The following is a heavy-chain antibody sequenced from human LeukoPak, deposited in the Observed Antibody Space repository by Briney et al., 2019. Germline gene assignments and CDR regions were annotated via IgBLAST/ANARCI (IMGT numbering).Heavy chain of an antibody. Sequence: SETLSLTRTVSGGSISSYYWSWIRQPPGKGLEWIGYIYYSGSTNYNPSLKSRVTISVDTSKNQFSLKLSSVTAADTAVYYCARVSYYDSSGYYRFTIFDYWGQGTLVTVSS. V-gene: IGHV4-59*01. D-gene: IGHD3-22*01. CDR1: GGSISSYY. CDR3: ARVSYYDSSGYYRFTIFDY. J-gene: IGHJ4*02. CDR2: IYYSGST.